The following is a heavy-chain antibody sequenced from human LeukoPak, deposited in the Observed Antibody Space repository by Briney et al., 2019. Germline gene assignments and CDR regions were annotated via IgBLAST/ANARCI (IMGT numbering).Heavy chain of an antibody. Sequence: GGSLRLSCAASGFSFSGYWMHWVRHAPGKGLLWVSRSNGDGSSTAYSDSVKGRFTISRYNAKNTLYLQMNSLRAEDGALYYGARAGYCSGGNCYSSYYDHWGQGTLVTVSS. CDR3: ARAGYCSGGNCYSSYYDH. D-gene: IGHD2-15*01. V-gene: IGHV3-74*01. CDR2: SNGDGSST. J-gene: IGHJ4*02. CDR1: GFSFSGYW.